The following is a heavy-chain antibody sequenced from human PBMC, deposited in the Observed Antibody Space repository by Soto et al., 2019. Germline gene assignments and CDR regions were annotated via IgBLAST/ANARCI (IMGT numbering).Heavy chain of an antibody. CDR2: ISYDGSNK. D-gene: IGHD6-13*01. V-gene: IGHV3-30*18. CDR1: GFTFSSYG. Sequence: PGGSLRLSCAASGFTFSSYGMHWVRQAPGKGLEWVAVISYDGSNKYYADSVKGRFTISRDNSKNTLYLQMNSLRAEDTAVYYCAKDGVRQQLEYIFDYWGQGTLVTVSS. CDR3: AKDGVRQQLEYIFDY. J-gene: IGHJ4*02.